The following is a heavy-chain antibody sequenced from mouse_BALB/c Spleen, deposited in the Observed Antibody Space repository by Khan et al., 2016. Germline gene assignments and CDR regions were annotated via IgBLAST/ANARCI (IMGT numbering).Heavy chain of an antibody. CDR3: AMSTRSLYAVDY. CDR1: GYSLTSYY. V-gene: IGHV1S135*01. D-gene: IGHD2-14*01. CDR2: IDPFNGGT. Sequence: VQLQQSGPELMKPGASVKISCKASGYSLTSYYMHWVKQSHGKSLEWIGYIDPFNGGTSYNQKFKGKATLTVDKSSSTAYMHLSSLTSEDSAVXDWAMSTRSLYAVDYWGQGTSVTGSS. J-gene: IGHJ4*01.